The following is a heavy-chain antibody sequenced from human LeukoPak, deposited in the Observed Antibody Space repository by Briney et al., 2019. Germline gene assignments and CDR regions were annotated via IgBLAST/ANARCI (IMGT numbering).Heavy chain of an antibody. D-gene: IGHD3-16*01. CDR1: GYNFTTYW. CDR3: ARQNAWALVDY. Sequence: EASLLISCTSSGYNFTTYWICWVRHQPGKDLEWMRLIFPGGSETRHPPSFQGRVTFSVDKSIPTAYLQWSSLKASDSAMYFCARQNAWALVDYWGHGTLVTVS. CDR2: IFPGGSET. V-gene: IGHV5-51*01. J-gene: IGHJ4*01.